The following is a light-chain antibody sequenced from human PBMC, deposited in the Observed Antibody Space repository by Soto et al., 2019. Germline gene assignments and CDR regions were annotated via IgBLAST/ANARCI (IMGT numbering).Light chain of an antibody. J-gene: IGLJ2*01. V-gene: IGLV2-8*01. CDR3: SSFAGNNNVI. CDR2: EVS. Sequence: QSALTQPPSASGSPGQSVTISCTGTSSDVGGYDSVSWYQQHPGKAPKLMIYEVSRRRSGVPDRFSGSKSGNTASLTVSGIQAEDEAEYYCSSFAGNNNVIFGGGTKLTVL. CDR1: SSDVGGYDS.